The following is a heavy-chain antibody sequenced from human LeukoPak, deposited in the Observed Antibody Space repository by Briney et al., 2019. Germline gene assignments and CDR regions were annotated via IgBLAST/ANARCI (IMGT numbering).Heavy chain of an antibody. CDR3: ARGDAYYDILTGYLPYYFDY. D-gene: IGHD3-9*01. CDR1: GYTFTGYY. V-gene: IGHV1-2*02. J-gene: IGHJ4*02. CDR2: INPNSGGT. Sequence: GASVKVSCKASGYTFTGYYMHWVRQAPGQGLEWMGWINPNSGGTNYAQKFQGRVTMTRDTSISTAYMELSRLRSDDTAVYYCARGDAYYDILTGYLPYYFDYWGQGTLVTVSS.